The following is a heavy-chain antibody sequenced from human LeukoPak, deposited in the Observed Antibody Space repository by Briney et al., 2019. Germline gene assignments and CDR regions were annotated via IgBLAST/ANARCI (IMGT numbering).Heavy chain of an antibody. V-gene: IGHV5-51*01. CDR2: IYPADSDI. D-gene: IGHD2-15*01. Sequence: GESLKISCKGSGYSINNYWIGWVRKMPGKGLEWMGIIYPADSDIRYSPSFQGQVTISADKSISTAYLQWSSLKASDTAMYYCARQEYCSGGSCYTWFDPWGQGTLVTVSS. J-gene: IGHJ5*02. CDR3: ARQEYCSGGSCYTWFDP. CDR1: GYSINNYW.